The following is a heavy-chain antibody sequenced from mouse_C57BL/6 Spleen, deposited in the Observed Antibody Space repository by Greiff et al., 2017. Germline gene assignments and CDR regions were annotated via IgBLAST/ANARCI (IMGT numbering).Heavy chain of an antibody. J-gene: IGHJ4*01. CDR1: GFSLTSYA. D-gene: IGHD2-4*01. V-gene: IGHV2-9-1*01. CDR3: ARKVYYDYDRDYYAMDY. Sequence: VQGVESGPGLVAPSQSLSITCTVSGFSLTSYAISWVRQPPGKGLEWLGVIWTGGGTNYNSAHKSRLSISKDNSKSQVFLKMNSLQTDDTARYYCARKVYYDYDRDYYAMDYWGQGTSVTVSS. CDR2: IWTGGGT.